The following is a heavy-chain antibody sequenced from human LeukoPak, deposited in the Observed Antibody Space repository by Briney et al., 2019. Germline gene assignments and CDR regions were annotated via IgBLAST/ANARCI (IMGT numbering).Heavy chain of an antibody. CDR1: GFTFSTYA. CDR3: ASYPAYGMDV. D-gene: IGHD3-16*02. Sequence: GGSLRLSCAASGFTFSTYAMHWVRQAPGKGLEWVAIISSDENTKYYADSVRGRFTVSRDNSKNTLYLQMNSLRAEDTAVYYCASYPAYGMDVWGQGTTVTVSS. CDR2: ISSDENTK. J-gene: IGHJ6*02. V-gene: IGHV3-30*04.